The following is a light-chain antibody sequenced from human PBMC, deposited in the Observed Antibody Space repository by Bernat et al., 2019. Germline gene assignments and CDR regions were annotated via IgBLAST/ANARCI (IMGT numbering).Light chain of an antibody. CDR3: QSYDSSLSAHVV. V-gene: IGLV1-40*01. CDR2: GNS. J-gene: IGLJ2*01. CDR1: SSNIGAGYD. Sequence: QSVLTQPPSVSGAPGQRVTISCTGSSSNIGAGYDVYWYQQLPGTAPKLLLSGNSNRPSGVPDRFSGSKSGTSASLAITGLQAEDEADYYCQSYDSSLSAHVVFGGGTKLTVL.